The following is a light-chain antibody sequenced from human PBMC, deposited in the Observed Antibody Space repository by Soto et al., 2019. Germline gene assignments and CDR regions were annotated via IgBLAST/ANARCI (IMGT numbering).Light chain of an antibody. J-gene: IGKJ4*01. CDR3: QQYKNWPPLT. V-gene: IGKV3-15*01. CDR1: ETVGNN. CDR2: GAS. Sequence: EIVMAQSPATLSVSLGERATLSCRASETVGNNLAWYQHRPGQAPRLLIYGASTRATGVPARFSGSGSGTEFTLTINSLQSEDSAVYYCQQYKNWPPLTFGGGTKVDIK.